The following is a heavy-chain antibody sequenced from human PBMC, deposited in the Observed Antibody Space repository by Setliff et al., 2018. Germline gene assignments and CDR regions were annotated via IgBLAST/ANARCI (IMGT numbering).Heavy chain of an antibody. CDR3: ATNGGYCSSTSCSLEDY. J-gene: IGHJ4*02. Sequence: GGSLRLSCAASGFTFSNYWMTWVRQAPGKGLEWVANIQEDGSVKYYVDSVKGRFTISRDNAKNSLYLQMNSLRAEDTAVYYCATNGGYCSSTSCSLEDYWGQGTLVTVSS. D-gene: IGHD2-2*01. V-gene: IGHV3-7*03. CDR2: IQEDGSVK. CDR1: GFTFSNYW.